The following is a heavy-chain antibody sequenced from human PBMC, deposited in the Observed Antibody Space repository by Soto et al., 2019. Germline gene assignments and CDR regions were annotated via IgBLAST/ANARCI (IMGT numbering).Heavy chain of an antibody. V-gene: IGHV3-30-3*01. CDR2: ISYDGSNK. CDR1: GFTFSSYA. J-gene: IGHJ6*02. CDR3: ARDRYSGYDYYYYYGMDV. Sequence: QVQLVESGGGVVQPGRSLRLSCAASGFTFSSYAMHWVRQAPGKGLEWVAVISYDGSNKYYADSVKGRFTISRDNYKNTLYLQMNSLRAEDTAVYYCARDRYSGYDYYYYYGMDVWGQGTTVTVSS. D-gene: IGHD5-12*01.